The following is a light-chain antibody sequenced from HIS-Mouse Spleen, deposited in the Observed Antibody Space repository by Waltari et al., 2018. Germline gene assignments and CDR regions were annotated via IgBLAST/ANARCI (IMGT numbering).Light chain of an antibody. CDR2: DVS. Sequence: SALTQPASVSGSPGQSITISCTGTSSDVGGYNYVSWYQQHPGKAPKLMIYDVSNRPSGVSNRFSGSKSGNTASRTISGLQAEDEADYYCSSYTSSSTEVFGGGTKLTVL. CDR3: SSYTSSSTEV. J-gene: IGLJ2*01. V-gene: IGLV2-14*03. CDR1: SSDVGGYNY.